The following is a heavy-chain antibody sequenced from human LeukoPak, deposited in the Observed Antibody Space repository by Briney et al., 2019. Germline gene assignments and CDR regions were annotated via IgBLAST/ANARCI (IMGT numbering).Heavy chain of an antibody. V-gene: IGHV3-21*01. CDR1: GFTFSSYR. CDR2: ISSSSSYI. Sequence: GGSLRLSCAASGFTFSSYRMNWVRQAPGKGLEWVSSISSSSSYIYYADSVKGRFTISRDNAKNSLYLQMNSLRAEDTAVYYCARGGATYYDYVWGSYPLDYWGQGTLVTVSS. CDR3: ARGGATYYDYVWGSYPLDY. J-gene: IGHJ4*02. D-gene: IGHD3-16*02.